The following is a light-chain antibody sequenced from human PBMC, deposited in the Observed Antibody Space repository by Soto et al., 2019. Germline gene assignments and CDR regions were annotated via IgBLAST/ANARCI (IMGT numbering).Light chain of an antibody. CDR2: RNN. CDR3: VAWDDSLSGVV. CDR1: SSNIGSNY. J-gene: IGLJ2*01. Sequence: QSVLTQPPSASGTPGQRVTISCSGSSSNIGSNYVYWYRQLPGTAPKLLIYRNNQRPSGVPDRFSGSKSGTSASLAISGLRSEDEADYYCVAWDDSLSGVVFGGGTKLTVL. V-gene: IGLV1-47*01.